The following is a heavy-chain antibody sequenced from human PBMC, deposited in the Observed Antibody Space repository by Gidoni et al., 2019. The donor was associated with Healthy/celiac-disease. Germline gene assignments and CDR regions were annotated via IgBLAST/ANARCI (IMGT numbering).Heavy chain of an antibody. D-gene: IGHD6-19*01. CDR1: GGSISSSSYY. V-gene: IGHV4-39*01. Sequence: QLQLQESGPGLVKPSETLSLTCTVSGGSISSSSYYWGWIRQPPGKGLEWIGSIYYSGSTYYNPSLKSRVTISVDTSKNQFSLKLSSVTAADTAVYYCARRNLIAVAGTNWFDPWGQGTLVTVSS. J-gene: IGHJ5*02. CDR3: ARRNLIAVAGTNWFDP. CDR2: IYYSGST.